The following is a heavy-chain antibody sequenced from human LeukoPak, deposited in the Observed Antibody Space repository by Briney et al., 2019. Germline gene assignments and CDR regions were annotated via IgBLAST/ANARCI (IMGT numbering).Heavy chain of an antibody. CDR1: GFTFSSYA. Sequence: PGGSLRLSCAASGFTFSSYAMSWVRQAPGKGLEWVSAISRSGDSTYYADSVKGRFTISRDNAKNSLYLQMNSLRAEDTAVYYRGRANYGSGYVFDYWGQGTLVTVSS. V-gene: IGHV3-23*01. CDR3: GRANYGSGYVFDY. J-gene: IGHJ4*02. CDR2: ISRSGDST. D-gene: IGHD3-10*01.